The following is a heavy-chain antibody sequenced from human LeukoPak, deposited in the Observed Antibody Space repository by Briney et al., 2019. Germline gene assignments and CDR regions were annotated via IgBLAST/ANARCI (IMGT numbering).Heavy chain of an antibody. D-gene: IGHD3-10*01. V-gene: IGHV3-7*01. CDR3: ARAIRGSAVDTGDR. Sequence: PGGSLRLSCAASGFTFSRYWMRWVRQAPGKGLEGVANIKNDGREEYYVDSVKGRFTISRDKARNSLFLQMNSLTVEDTVVYYCARAIRGSAVDTGDRWGQGTLVTVSS. CDR1: GFTFSRYW. CDR2: IKNDGREE. J-gene: IGHJ4*02.